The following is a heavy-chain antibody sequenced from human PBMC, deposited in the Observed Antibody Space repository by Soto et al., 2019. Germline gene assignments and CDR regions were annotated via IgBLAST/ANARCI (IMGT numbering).Heavy chain of an antibody. CDR1: GGSFSGYY. J-gene: IGHJ4*02. Sequence: QVQLQQWGAGLLKPSETLSLTCAVYGGSFSGYYWSWIRQPPGKGLEWIGEINHSGSTNYNPSLNSRVTISVDTSKNQFSLKLSSVTAADTAVYYCARGGRRITIFGVVTGQYYFDYWGQGTLVTVSS. V-gene: IGHV4-34*01. CDR3: ARGGRRITIFGVVTGQYYFDY. D-gene: IGHD3-3*01. CDR2: INHSGST.